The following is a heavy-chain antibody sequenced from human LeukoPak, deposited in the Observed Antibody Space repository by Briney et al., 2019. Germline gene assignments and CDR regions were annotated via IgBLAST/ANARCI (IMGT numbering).Heavy chain of an antibody. D-gene: IGHD3-10*01. J-gene: IGHJ6*03. CDR3: ARLWLGEPSNYYMDV. Sequence: ASVKVSCKASGGTFSSYAISWVRQAPGQGLEWMGGIIPIFGTANYAQKFQGRVTITTDESTSTAYMELSSLRSEDTAVYYCARLWLGEPSNYYMDVWGKGTTVTVSS. CDR1: GGTFSSYA. CDR2: IIPIFGTA. V-gene: IGHV1-69*05.